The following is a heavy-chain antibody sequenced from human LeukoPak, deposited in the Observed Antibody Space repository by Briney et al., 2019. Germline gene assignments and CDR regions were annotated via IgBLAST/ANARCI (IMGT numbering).Heavy chain of an antibody. CDR2: TYYSGST. CDR1: GGSMNTYY. V-gene: IGHV4-59*01. J-gene: IGHJ3*02. CDR3: ARALRYCSGGSCHYDAFDI. Sequence: SETLSLTCTVSGGSMNTYYWSWIRQPPGKGLEWIGYTYYSGSTNYNPSLKSRVTISVDTSKKQFSLKLSSVTAADTAVYYCARALRYCSGGSCHYDAFDIWGQGTMVTVSS. D-gene: IGHD2-15*01.